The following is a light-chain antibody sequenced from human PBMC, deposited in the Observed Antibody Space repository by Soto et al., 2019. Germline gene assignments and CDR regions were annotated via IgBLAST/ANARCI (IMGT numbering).Light chain of an antibody. CDR2: DIS. J-gene: IGLJ1*01. V-gene: IGLV2-14*01. CDR3: SSYTSSSTRV. CDR1: SSDVGGYNY. Sequence: QSALTQPASVSGSPGQSITISCTGTSSDVGGYNYVSWYQQHPGKAPKLMIYDISNRPSGVSNRFSASKSGNTASLTISGLQADDDADYYCSSYTSSSTRVFGTGTKVTVL.